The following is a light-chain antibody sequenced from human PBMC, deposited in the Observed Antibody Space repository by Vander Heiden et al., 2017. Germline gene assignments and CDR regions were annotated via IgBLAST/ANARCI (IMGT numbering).Light chain of an antibody. V-gene: IGLV1-40*01. CDR3: QSYDSSLSAYV. Sequence: QSVLTQPPPVSAAPRQRATISCTGSSSNIGAGFDVHWYQQLPGTTPKLLIFGNSNRPSGVPDRFSGSKSGTSASLAITWLQAEDEGDYYCQSYDSSLSAYVFGTGTKVTVL. CDR1: SSNIGAGFD. J-gene: IGLJ1*01. CDR2: GNS.